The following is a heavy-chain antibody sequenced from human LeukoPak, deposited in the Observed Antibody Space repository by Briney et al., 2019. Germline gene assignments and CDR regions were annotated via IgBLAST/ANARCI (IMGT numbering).Heavy chain of an antibody. CDR2: IVVGSGNT. V-gene: IGHV1-58*01. Sequence: SVKVSYKASGVTVTSSAGQWVRQARGQRIEWIGWIVVGSGNTNYAQKFQERVTITRDMSTSTAYMELSSLRSEDTAVYYCAADQGSLDYYFDYWGQGTLVTVSS. J-gene: IGHJ4*02. CDR3: AADQGSLDYYFDY. CDR1: GVTVTSSA.